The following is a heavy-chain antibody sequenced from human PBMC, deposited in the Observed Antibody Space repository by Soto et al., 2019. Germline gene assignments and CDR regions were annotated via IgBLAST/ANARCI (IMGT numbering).Heavy chain of an antibody. Sequence: QVQLVQSGAEVKKPGSSVKVSCKASGGTFSSYAISWVRQAPGQGLEWMGGIIPIFGTANYAQKFQGRVTITADESTRTAYMELSSLRSEDTAVYYCARDPIRCSGGSCYPNYYYGMDVWGQGTTVTVSS. CDR3: ARDPIRCSGGSCYPNYYYGMDV. CDR2: IIPIFGTA. D-gene: IGHD2-15*01. V-gene: IGHV1-69*01. J-gene: IGHJ6*02. CDR1: GGTFSSYA.